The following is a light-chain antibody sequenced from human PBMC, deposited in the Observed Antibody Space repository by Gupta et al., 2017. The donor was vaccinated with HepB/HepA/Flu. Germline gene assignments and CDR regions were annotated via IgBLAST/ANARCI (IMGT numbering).Light chain of an antibody. J-gene: IGKJ1*01. CDR2: GAS. V-gene: IGKV3-20*01. CDR3: QQDCNSLRT. Sequence: EIVLTQSPGTLSLSPGERATLSCMASQTIINNYLAWYQQKPGQAPRLLIYGASSRATGIPDRFSGSGSGAXIALNIXIMKPDDFAVYCCQQDCNSLRTFGXGTKVEVK. CDR1: QTIINNY.